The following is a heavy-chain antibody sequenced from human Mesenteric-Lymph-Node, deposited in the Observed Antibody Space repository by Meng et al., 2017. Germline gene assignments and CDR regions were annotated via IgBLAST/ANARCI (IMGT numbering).Heavy chain of an antibody. CDR3: ARDRRGGVTFIDY. V-gene: IGHV1-2*06. J-gene: IGHJ4*02. CDR2: MATTSGGK. D-gene: IGHD2-21*02. Sequence: PGACMTVSYNCSRFTLSDYQQHWVRQAPGQGLEWLGRMATTSGGKIHAQKFRGRVTITRDMYTSTGYMERTRLNSDDTAVYYCARDRRGGVTFIDYWGQGTLVTVSS. CDR1: RFTLSDYQ.